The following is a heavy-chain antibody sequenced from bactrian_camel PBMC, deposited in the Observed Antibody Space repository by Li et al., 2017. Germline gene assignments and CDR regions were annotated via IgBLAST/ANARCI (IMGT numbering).Heavy chain of an antibody. J-gene: IGHJ4*01. D-gene: IGHD2*01. CDR3: ACGSYYCYVGGYKS. CDR2: LARDGST. V-gene: IGHV3S53*01. CDR1: EYSIRWDC. Sequence: HVQLVESGGGSVQAGGSLRLSCAASEYSIRWDCMGWFRQAPGKGREKVAALARDGSTTYPDSVKGRFTISRDKVNNTLWLQMNNLKPEATAMYHCACGSYYCYVGGYKSWGQGTQVTVS.